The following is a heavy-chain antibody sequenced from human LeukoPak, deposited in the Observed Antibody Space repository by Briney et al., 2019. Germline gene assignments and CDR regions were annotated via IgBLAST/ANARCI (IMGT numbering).Heavy chain of an antibody. CDR3: AKGDRFGTTGTMDV. CDR1: GFTFSSYA. V-gene: IGHV3-23*01. CDR2: ISGSGGST. J-gene: IGHJ6*02. D-gene: IGHD1-1*01. Sequence: PGGSLRLSCAASGFTFSSYAMSWVRQAPGKGLEWVSAISGSGGSTYYADSVKGRFTISRDNSKNTLYLQMNSLRAEDTAVYYCAKGDRFGTTGTMDVWGQGTTVTVSS.